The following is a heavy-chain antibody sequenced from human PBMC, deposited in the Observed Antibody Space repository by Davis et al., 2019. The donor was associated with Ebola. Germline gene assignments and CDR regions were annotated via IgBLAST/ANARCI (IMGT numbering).Heavy chain of an antibody. J-gene: IGHJ4*02. D-gene: IGHD6-13*01. Sequence: SDTLSLPCTVSGGSISSYYWSCIRQPPGKGLEWIWYIYYSGSTNYNPSLKSRVTISVDTSKNQFSLKLSSVTAADTAVYYCARVGSSWYFDYWGQGTLVTVSS. V-gene: IGHV4-59*01. CDR3: ARVGSSWYFDY. CDR1: GGSISSYY. CDR2: IYYSGST.